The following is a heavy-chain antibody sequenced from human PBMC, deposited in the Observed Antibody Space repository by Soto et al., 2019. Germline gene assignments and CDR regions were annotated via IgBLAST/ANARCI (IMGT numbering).Heavy chain of an antibody. CDR3: ARLEEVTSIVVVVAATGMDV. CDR2: INWNGGST. CDR1: GFTFDDYG. Sequence: PGGSLRLSCAASGFTFDDYGMSWVRQAPGKGQEWVSGINWNGGSTGYADSVKGRFTISRDNAKNSPYLQMNSLRAEDTALYYCARLEEVTSIVVVVAATGMDVWGQGTTVTAP. V-gene: IGHV3-20*04. D-gene: IGHD2-15*01. J-gene: IGHJ6*02.